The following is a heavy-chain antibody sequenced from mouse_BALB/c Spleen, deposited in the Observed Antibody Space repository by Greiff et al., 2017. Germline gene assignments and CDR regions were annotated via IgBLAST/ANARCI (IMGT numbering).Heavy chain of an antibody. V-gene: IGHV1-63*02. D-gene: IGHD2-4*01. J-gene: IGHJ4*01. CDR3: ARWDYDDMYAMDY. CDR2: IYPGGGYT. CDR1: GYTFTNYW. Sequence: VHLVESGAELVRPGTSVKISCKASGYTFTNYWLGWVKQRPGHGLEWIGDIYPGGGYTNYNEKFKGKATLTADTSSSTAYMQLSSLTSEDSAVYFCARWDYDDMYAMDYWGQGTSVTVSS.